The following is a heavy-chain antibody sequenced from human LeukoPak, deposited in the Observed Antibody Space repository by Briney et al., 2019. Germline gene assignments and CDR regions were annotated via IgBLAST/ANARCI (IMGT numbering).Heavy chain of an antibody. D-gene: IGHD3-22*01. CDR1: GFTFSSYA. CDR3: AKDSAYYYDSSGYYYY. V-gene: IGHV3-23*01. CDR2: ISGSGGST. J-gene: IGHJ4*02. Sequence: GSLRLSCAASGFTFSSYAMSWVRPAPGKGLEWVSAISGSGGSTYYADSVKGRFTISRDNSKNTLYLQMNSLRAEDTAVYYCAKDSAYYYDSSGYYYYWGQGTLVTVSS.